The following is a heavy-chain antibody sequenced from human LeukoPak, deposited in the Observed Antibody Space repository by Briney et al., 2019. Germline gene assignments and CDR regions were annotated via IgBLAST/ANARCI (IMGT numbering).Heavy chain of an antibody. CDR3: ARRIAPSDTRDAFDI. Sequence: SETLSLTCAVSGGSISSSNWWSWVRQPPGKGLEWIWEIYHSGSTNYNPSLKSRVTISVDKSKNQFTLKLSSVTAADTAVYYCARRIAPSDTRDAFDIWGQGTMVTVSS. CDR1: GGSISSSNW. V-gene: IGHV4-4*02. J-gene: IGHJ3*02. CDR2: IYHSGST. D-gene: IGHD6-13*01.